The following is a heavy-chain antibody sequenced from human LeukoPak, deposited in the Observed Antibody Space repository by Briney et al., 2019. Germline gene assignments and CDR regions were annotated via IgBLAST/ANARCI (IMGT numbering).Heavy chain of an antibody. CDR3: ARDSLWVYCSGGSCYFADY. D-gene: IGHD2-15*01. V-gene: IGHV1-18*01. J-gene: IGHJ4*02. CDR1: GYTFTSYG. Sequence: ASVKVSCKASGYTFTSYGISCVRQAPGQGLEWMGWISAYNGNTNYAQKVQGRVTMTTDTSTSTAYMELRSLRSDDTAVYYCARDSLWVYCSGGSCYFADYWGQGTLVTVSS. CDR2: ISAYNGNT.